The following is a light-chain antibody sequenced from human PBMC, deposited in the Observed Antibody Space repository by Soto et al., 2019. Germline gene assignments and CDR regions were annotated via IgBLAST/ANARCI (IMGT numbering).Light chain of an antibody. CDR1: QSISSY. Sequence: DIQMTQSPSSLSASVGDRVTITCRASQSISSYLNWYQQKPGKAPKLLIYAASSLQSGVPSRFSGSGSGTDSTLTISSLQPEDFATYYCQQSYSTPLTFGGGTRWIS. V-gene: IGKV1-39*01. J-gene: IGKJ4*01. CDR3: QQSYSTPLT. CDR2: AAS.